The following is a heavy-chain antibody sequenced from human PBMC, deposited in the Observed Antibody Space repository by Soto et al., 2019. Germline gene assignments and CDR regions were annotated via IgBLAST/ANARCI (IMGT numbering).Heavy chain of an antibody. V-gene: IGHV1-18*01. CDR2: ISGYNINT. Sequence: QVRLVQSGPEVKKPGASVRVSCTASGYTFANYGITWVRQTSGQGLEWLGWISGYNINTHYAQKFEDSVTLTTDKSTSTVYMELRSLKSDDTAIYFCARERRWEPLLYWGQGTLVTVSP. J-gene: IGHJ4*02. CDR1: GYTFANYG. D-gene: IGHD1-26*01. CDR3: ARERRWEPLLY.